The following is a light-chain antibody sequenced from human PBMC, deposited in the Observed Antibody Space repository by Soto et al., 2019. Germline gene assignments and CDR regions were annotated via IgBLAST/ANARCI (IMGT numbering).Light chain of an antibody. V-gene: IGKV3-11*01. CDR2: YAS. CDR3: QQRSNWPRV. Sequence: EVVLTQSPDNLYLSPRDIAXLSCRASHSVSNTYLAWLQQQPVQAPRXLIYYASNRAQGRPARFSGSGSVTDFTRTISSLEPEDFAVYYGQQRSNWPRVFGQGTRLEIK. CDR1: HSVSNTY. J-gene: IGKJ5*01.